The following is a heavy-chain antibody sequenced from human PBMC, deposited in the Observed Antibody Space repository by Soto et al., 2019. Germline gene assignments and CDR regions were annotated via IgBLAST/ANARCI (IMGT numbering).Heavy chain of an antibody. J-gene: IGHJ1*01. Sequence: SETLSLTCTVSGGSISSYYWGWVRQPPGKGLEWIGYIYSSGHTDYNPSLQSRVTISLDTSKSQFSLRLTSVTAADTAVYFCARLAGNSFFQHWGQGTLVTVSS. CDR1: GGSISSYY. V-gene: IGHV4-59*01. D-gene: IGHD6-19*01. CDR2: IYSSGHT. CDR3: ARLAGNSFFQH.